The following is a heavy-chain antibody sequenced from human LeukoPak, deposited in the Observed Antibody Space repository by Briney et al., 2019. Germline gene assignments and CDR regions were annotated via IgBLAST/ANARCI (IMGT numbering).Heavy chain of an antibody. CDR3: ARRMYYDFWSGYYTGFDY. J-gene: IGHJ4*02. Sequence: SETLSLTCAVYGGSFSGYYWSWIHQPPGKGLEWIGEINHSGSTNYNPSLKSRVTISVDTSKNQFSLKLSSVTAADTAVYYCARRMYYDFWSGYYTGFDYWGQGTLVTVSS. CDR1: GGSFSGYY. CDR2: INHSGST. V-gene: IGHV4-34*01. D-gene: IGHD3-3*01.